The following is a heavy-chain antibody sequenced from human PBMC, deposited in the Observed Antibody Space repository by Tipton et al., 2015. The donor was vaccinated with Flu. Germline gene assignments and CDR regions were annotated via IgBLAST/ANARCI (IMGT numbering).Heavy chain of an antibody. J-gene: IGHJ6*02. D-gene: IGHD3-10*01. Sequence: LRLSCTVSGGSIGSGGDYWSWIRQHPGKGLEWIGSIYYSGSTYYNPSLESRLSISVDTSKNQFSLKLISMTAADAAVYYCARDQGFGGGLTYDYYAMDVWCQGTTVTVSS. CDR1: GGSIGSGGDY. V-gene: IGHV4-31*02. CDR3: ARDQGFGGGLTYDYYAMDV. CDR2: IYYSGST.